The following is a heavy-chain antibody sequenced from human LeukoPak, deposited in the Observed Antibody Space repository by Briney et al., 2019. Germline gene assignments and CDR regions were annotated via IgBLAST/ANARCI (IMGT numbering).Heavy chain of an antibody. V-gene: IGHV3-30-3*01. Sequence: GGSLRLSCAASGFTFSSYAMHWVRQAPGKGLEWVAVISYDGSNKYYADSVKGRFTISRDNSKNTLYLQMNSLRAEDTAVYYCARDFRDSSGSTVDYWGQGTLVTVSS. CDR2: ISYDGSNK. D-gene: IGHD3-22*01. J-gene: IGHJ4*02. CDR3: ARDFRDSSGSTVDY. CDR1: GFTFSSYA.